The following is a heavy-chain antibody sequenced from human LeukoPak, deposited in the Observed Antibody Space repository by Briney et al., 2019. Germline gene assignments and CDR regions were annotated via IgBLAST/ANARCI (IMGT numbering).Heavy chain of an antibody. CDR2: ISGSGGST. V-gene: IGHV3-23*01. Sequence: GGSLRLSCAASGFTFSSYAMSWVGQAPGKGLEWVSAISGSGGSTYYADSVKGRFTISRDNSKNTLYLQMNSLRAEDTAVYFCTRDRGVRGSIANYYMDVWGKGTTVTISS. J-gene: IGHJ6*03. CDR3: TRDRGVRGSIANYYMDV. D-gene: IGHD3-10*01. CDR1: GFTFSSYA.